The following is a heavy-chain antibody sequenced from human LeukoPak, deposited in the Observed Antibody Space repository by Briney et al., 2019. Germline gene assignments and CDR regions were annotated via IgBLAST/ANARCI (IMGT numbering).Heavy chain of an antibody. J-gene: IGHJ4*02. CDR3: ARELGHGDPRTSYFDY. CDR1: GGSISSPNW. Sequence: PSGTLSLTCVVSGGSISSPNWWSWVRQSPEKGLEWIGEMHHSGSTNYNPSLKSRVTISVDKSKNYFSLELRSVTAADTAVYYCARELGHGDPRTSYFDYWGQGTLVTVSS. V-gene: IGHV4-4*02. D-gene: IGHD4-17*01. CDR2: MHHSGST.